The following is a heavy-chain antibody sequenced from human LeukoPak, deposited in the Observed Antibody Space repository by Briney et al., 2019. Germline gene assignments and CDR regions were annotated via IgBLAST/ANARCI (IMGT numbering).Heavy chain of an antibody. CDR1: GYSISSGYY. J-gene: IGHJ4*02. CDR2: IYYSGST. D-gene: IGHD4-23*01. Sequence: PSETLSLTCTVSGYSISSGYYWGWIRQPPRKGLEWIGNIYYSGSTYYNPSLKSRVTISVDTSKSQFSLKLTSVTAADTAVYYCATLTTVVTAYYFDYWGQGTLVTVSS. V-gene: IGHV4-38-2*02. CDR3: ATLTTVVTAYYFDY.